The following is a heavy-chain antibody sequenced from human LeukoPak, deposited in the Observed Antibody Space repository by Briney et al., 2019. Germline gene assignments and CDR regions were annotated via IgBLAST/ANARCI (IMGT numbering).Heavy chain of an antibody. Sequence: PSETLSLTCAVSGYSISSGYYWGWIRQPPGKGLEWIGSIYHSGSTYYNPSLKSRVTISVDTSQNQFSLKLSSVTAADTAVYYCARLQASPYYFDYWGQGTLVTVSS. J-gene: IGHJ4*02. CDR1: GYSISSGYY. CDR2: IYHSGST. V-gene: IGHV4-38-2*01. CDR3: ARLQASPYYFDY.